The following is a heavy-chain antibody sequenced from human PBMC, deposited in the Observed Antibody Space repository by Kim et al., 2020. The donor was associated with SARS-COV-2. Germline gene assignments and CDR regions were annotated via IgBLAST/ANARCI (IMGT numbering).Heavy chain of an antibody. J-gene: IGHJ3*02. CDR1: GFTFSSYG. Sequence: GGSLRLSCAASGFTFSSYGMHWVRQAPGKGLEWVAVISYDGSNKYYADSVKGRFTISRDNSKNTLYLQMNSLRAEDTAVYYCAKAFLGADAFDIWGQGTMVTVSS. D-gene: IGHD3-16*01. CDR3: AKAFLGADAFDI. CDR2: ISYDGSNK. V-gene: IGHV3-30*18.